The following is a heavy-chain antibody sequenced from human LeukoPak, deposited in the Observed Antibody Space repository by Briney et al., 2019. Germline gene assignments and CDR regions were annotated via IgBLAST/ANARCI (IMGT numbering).Heavy chain of an antibody. Sequence: SETLSLTCTVSGGSISSSSYYWGWIRQPPGKGLEWIGCIYYSGSTYYNPSLKSRVTISVDTSKNQFSLKLSSVTAADTAVYYCARDGSSWYFPDAEPHAFDIWGQGTMVTVSS. V-gene: IGHV4-39*07. CDR2: IYYSGST. J-gene: IGHJ3*02. CDR1: GGSISSSSYY. D-gene: IGHD6-13*01. CDR3: ARDGSSWYFPDAEPHAFDI.